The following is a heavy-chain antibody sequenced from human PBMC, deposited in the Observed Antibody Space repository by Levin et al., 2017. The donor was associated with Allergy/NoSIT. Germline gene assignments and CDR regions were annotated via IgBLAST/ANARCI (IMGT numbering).Heavy chain of an antibody. CDR1: GGSFSGYY. Sequence: SCAVYGGSFSGYYWSWIRQPPGKGLEWIGEINHSGSTNYNPSLKSRVTISVDTSKNQFSLKLSSVTAADTAVYYCARVRVAFMVRGDHGWFDPWGQGTLVTVSS. J-gene: IGHJ5*02. CDR3: ARVRVAFMVRGDHGWFDP. D-gene: IGHD3-10*01. V-gene: IGHV4-34*01. CDR2: INHSGST.